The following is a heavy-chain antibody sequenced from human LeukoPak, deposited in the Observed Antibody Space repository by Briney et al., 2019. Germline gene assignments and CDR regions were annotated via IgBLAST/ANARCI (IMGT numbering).Heavy chain of an antibody. V-gene: IGHV3-20*04. J-gene: IGHJ3*02. D-gene: IGHD3-16*02. CDR3: ARGMNYDYVWGSYRFGAFDI. CDR2: INWNGGST. Sequence: GGSLRLSCAASGFTFDDYGMSWVRQAPGKGLEWVSGINWNGGSTGYADSVKGRFTISRDNAKNSLYLQMNSLRAEDTALYYCARGMNYDYVWGSYRFGAFDIWGQGTMVTVSS. CDR1: GFTFDDYG.